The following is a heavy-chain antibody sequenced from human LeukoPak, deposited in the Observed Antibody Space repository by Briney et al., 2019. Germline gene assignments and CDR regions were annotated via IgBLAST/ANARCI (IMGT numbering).Heavy chain of an antibody. D-gene: IGHD5-18*01. Sequence: SETLSLTCTVSGGSISSYYWSWIRQPPGKGLEWIGYIYYSESTTYNPSLKSRVTISVDTSKNQFSLKLSSVTAADTAVYYCSRDKQPGDYWGPGTLVTVSS. CDR1: GGSISSYY. J-gene: IGHJ4*02. CDR3: SRDKQPGDY. V-gene: IGHV4-59*01. CDR2: IYYSEST.